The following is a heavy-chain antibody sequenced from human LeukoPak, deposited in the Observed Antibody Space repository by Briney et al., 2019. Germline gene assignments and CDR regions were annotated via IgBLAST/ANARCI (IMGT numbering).Heavy chain of an antibody. J-gene: IGHJ4*02. CDR1: GFTFSRYG. CDR3: AKDHLPGIVVADRDY. CDR2: ISGSGGST. D-gene: IGHD6-19*01. Sequence: GGSLRLSCVASGFTFSRYGMTWVRQAPGKGLQWVSAISGSGGSTYYADSVRGRFTISRDNSKNTLYLQINGLRAEDTAVYYCAKDHLPGIVVADRDYWGQGTLVTVSS. V-gene: IGHV3-23*01.